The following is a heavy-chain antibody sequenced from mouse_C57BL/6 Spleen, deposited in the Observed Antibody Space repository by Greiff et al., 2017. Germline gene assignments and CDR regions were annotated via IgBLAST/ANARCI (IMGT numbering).Heavy chain of an antibody. CDR2: ISSGGSYT. J-gene: IGHJ4*01. CDR3: TRQNVAMDY. Sequence: EVKLMESGGDLVKPGGSLKLSCAASGFTFSSYGMSWVRQTPDKRLEWVATISSGGSYTYYPDSVKGRFTISRDNAKNTLYLQMSSLKSEDTAMYYCTRQNVAMDYWGQGTSVTVSS. V-gene: IGHV5-6*01. CDR1: GFTFSSYG.